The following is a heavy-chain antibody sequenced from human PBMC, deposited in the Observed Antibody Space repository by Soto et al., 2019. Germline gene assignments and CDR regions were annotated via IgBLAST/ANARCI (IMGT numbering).Heavy chain of an antibody. CDR2: MNPNSGNT. J-gene: IGHJ6*02. CDR1: GYTFTSYD. Sequence: QVQLVQSGAEVKKPGASVKVSCKASGYTFTSYDINWVRQATGQGLEWMGWMNPNSGNTGYAQKFQGRVTMTRNTSLRTAYMELRRLSSEHAAVYYCAGARTGATRMDGWGQGTTVNVS. V-gene: IGHV1-8*01. D-gene: IGHD1-1*01. CDR3: AGARTGATRMDG.